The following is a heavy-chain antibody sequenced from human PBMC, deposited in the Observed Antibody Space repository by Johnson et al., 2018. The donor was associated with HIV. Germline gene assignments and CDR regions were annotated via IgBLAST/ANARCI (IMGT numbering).Heavy chain of an antibody. D-gene: IGHD2-15*01. V-gene: IGHV3-30*02. CDR2: IRYDGSNK. J-gene: IGHJ3*02. CDR1: GFTFSSYG. CDR3: AKDGMLLRAFDI. Sequence: QVQLVESGGGVVQPGGSLILSCAASGFTFSSYGMHWVRQAPGKGLEWVAFIRYDGSNKYYADSVKGRFTISRDNSKNTLYLQMNSLRAEDTAVYYCAKDGMLLRAFDIWGQGTMVTVSS.